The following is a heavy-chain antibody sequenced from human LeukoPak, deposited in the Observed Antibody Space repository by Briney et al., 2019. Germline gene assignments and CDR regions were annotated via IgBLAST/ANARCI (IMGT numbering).Heavy chain of an antibody. V-gene: IGHV4-34*01. D-gene: IGHD3-10*01. CDR3: ARDQHYYGSGSYWPYYYYGMDV. Sequence: GSLRLSCAPPGFIVSANYMSWVRQAPGKGLEWIGEINHSGSTNYNPSLKSRVTISVDTSKNQFSLKLSSVTAADTAVYYCARDQHYYGSGSYWPYYYYGMDVWGQGTTVTVSS. CDR2: INHSGST. CDR1: GFIVSANY. J-gene: IGHJ6*02.